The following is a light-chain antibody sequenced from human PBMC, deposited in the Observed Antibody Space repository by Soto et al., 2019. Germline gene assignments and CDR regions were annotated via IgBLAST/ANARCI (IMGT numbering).Light chain of an antibody. J-gene: IGLJ3*02. Sequence: QSVLTQPASVSGSPGQSITISCTGPNSDVGSDNLVSWYQQFPGKAPKLMIYEVTKRPSGVSNRFSGSKSGNTASLTISGLQAEDEADYYCCSYAGSSTWVFGGGTQLTVL. CDR2: EVT. CDR3: CSYAGSSTWV. CDR1: NSDVGSDNL. V-gene: IGLV2-23*02.